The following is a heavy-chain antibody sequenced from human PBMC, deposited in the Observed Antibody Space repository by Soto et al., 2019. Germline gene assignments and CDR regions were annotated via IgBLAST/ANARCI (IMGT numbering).Heavy chain of an antibody. V-gene: IGHV1-18*04. CDR3: ARDSSDSSAYSY. CDR1: GYSFSDNG. J-gene: IGHJ4*02. Sequence: QVQLVQSGGEVKKPGASVKVSCKASGYSFSDNGISWVRQAPGQGLEWMGWISAYNGNRNYAQKFQGRVTMTTDTSTSTAYMEMRSLRSDDTAVYYCARDSSDSSAYSYWGQGTLVTVSS. CDR2: ISAYNGNR. D-gene: IGHD3-22*01.